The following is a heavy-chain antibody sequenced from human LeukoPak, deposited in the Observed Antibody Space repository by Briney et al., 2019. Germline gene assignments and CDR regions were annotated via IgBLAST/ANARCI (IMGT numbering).Heavy chain of an antibody. V-gene: IGHV4-61*01. J-gene: IGHJ3*02. CDR1: GGSVSSGSYY. CDR3: ARFCGGDCYSAVHAFDI. Sequence: SETLSLTCTVSGGSVSSGSYYWSWIRQPPGKGLEWIGYVYYSGSTNYNPSLKSRVTISVDTSKNQFSLKLSSVTAADTAVYYCARFCGGDCYSAVHAFDIWGQGTMVTVPS. CDR2: VYYSGST. D-gene: IGHD2-21*02.